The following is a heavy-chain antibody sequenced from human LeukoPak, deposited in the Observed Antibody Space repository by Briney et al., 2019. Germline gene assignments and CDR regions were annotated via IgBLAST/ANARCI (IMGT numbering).Heavy chain of an antibody. Sequence: GGSLRLSCAVSGFTFNNYWMNWVRQAPGKGLEWVANIKQDGSEKYYVDSVKGRFTISRDNAKNSLYLQMNSLRAEDTALYYCAKDSIAEVYWGQGTLVTVSS. CDR2: IKQDGSEK. CDR1: GFTFNNYW. D-gene: IGHD6-6*01. V-gene: IGHV3-7*03. CDR3: AKDSIAEVY. J-gene: IGHJ4*02.